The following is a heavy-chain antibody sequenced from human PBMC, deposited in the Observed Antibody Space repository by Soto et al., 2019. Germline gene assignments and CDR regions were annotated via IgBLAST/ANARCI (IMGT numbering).Heavy chain of an antibody. CDR3: ARQYVSVPTIPMLSYDF. Sequence: GESLKISCKGSGYSFTTYWIAWVRQMPGKGLEWMGIIYPSDSDTRYSPSFQGQVTISVDKSISTAYLQWSSLKASDTAIYYCARQYVSVPTIPMLSYDFWGQGTLVTVSS. D-gene: IGHD5-12*01. J-gene: IGHJ4*02. V-gene: IGHV5-51*01. CDR2: IYPSDSDT. CDR1: GYSFTTYW.